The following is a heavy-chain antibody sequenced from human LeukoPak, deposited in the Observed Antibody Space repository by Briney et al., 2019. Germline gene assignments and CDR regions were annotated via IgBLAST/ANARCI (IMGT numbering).Heavy chain of an antibody. D-gene: IGHD2-2*01. CDR1: GGSFSGYY. Sequence: PSETLSLTCAIYGGSFSGYYWSWVRQPPGAGLEWLAYIYYTGSTNYNPSLKTRLTISVDTSKNQFSLRLNSVTAADTAVYYCARGRASPAADNYYYYYGMDVWGQGTTVTVSS. V-gene: IGHV4-59*12. J-gene: IGHJ6*02. CDR3: ARGRASPAADNYYYYYGMDV. CDR2: IYYTGST.